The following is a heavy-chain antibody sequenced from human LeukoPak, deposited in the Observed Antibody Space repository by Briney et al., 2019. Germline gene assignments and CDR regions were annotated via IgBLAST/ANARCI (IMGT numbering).Heavy chain of an antibody. V-gene: IGHV4-4*09. J-gene: IGHJ6*03. CDR1: GGSISSYY. Sequence: SETLSLTCTVSGGSISSYYWSWIRQPPGKGLEWIGYIYTSGSTNYNPSLKSRVTISVDTSKNQFSMKLSSVTAADTAVYYCAGSSYCTNGVCYGPNYYYYYMDVWGKGTTVTVSS. CDR2: IYTSGST. D-gene: IGHD2-8*01. CDR3: AGSSYCTNGVCYGPNYYYYYMDV.